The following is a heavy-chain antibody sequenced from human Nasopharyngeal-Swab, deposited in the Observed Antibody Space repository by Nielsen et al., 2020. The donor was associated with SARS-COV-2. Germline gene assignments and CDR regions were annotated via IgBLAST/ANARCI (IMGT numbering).Heavy chain of an antibody. V-gene: IGHV1-8*01. Sequence: ASVKVSCKASGCTFTSYDINWVRQATGQGLEWMGWMNPNSGNTGYAQKFQGRVTMTRNTSISTAYMELRSLRSDDTAVYYCARPFGSYCSSTSCYPGGYYYGMDVWGQGTTVTVSS. J-gene: IGHJ6*02. D-gene: IGHD2-2*01. CDR3: ARPFGSYCSSTSCYPGGYYYGMDV. CDR2: MNPNSGNT. CDR1: GCTFTSYD.